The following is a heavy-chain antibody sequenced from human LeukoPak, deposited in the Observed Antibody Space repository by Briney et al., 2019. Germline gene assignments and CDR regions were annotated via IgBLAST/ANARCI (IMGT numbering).Heavy chain of an antibody. CDR1: GDSITRATSY. D-gene: IGHD5-12*01. V-gene: IGHV4-39*07. CDR2: IYYTGKT. CDR3: ARAKIRGYSGFEPPFWVVFDI. J-gene: IGHJ3*02. Sequence: PSETLSLTCTVSGDSITRATSYWAWIRQPPGKGLEWIGTIYYTGKTYYKPSLKSRVTMSGDTPKNQFSLKLSSVTAADTAVDYCARAKIRGYSGFEPPFWVVFDIWGQGTKVTVSS.